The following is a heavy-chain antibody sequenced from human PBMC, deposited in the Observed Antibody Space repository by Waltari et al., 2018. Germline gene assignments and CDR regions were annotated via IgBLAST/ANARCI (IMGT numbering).Heavy chain of an antibody. V-gene: IGHV2-5*01. CDR2: IYWIDDK. D-gene: IGHD3-3*01. Sequence: QITLKESGPTLVKPTQTLTLTCTFSGFSLSTSGVGVGWIRQPPGKALEWLALIYWIDDKRYSPALKSRLTITMDTSKNQVVLTMTNMDPVDTATYYCAHSRNTIFGVVIKGYYFDYWGQGTLVTVSS. J-gene: IGHJ4*02. CDR1: GFSLSTSGVG. CDR3: AHSRNTIFGVVIKGYYFDY.